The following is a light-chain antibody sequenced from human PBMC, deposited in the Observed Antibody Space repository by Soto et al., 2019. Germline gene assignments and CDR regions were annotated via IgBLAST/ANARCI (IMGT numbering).Light chain of an antibody. Sequence: QSVLTQPPSASGTLGQRVTISCFGSRSNIGSNYVFWYRHFPGTAPKLLIYRNHQWPSGVPDRFSGSKSGTSASLAISGLRSEDEADYYCAAWDDNLNALRFGGGTKLTVL. CDR3: AAWDDNLNALR. J-gene: IGLJ2*01. CDR1: RSNIGSNY. V-gene: IGLV1-47*01. CDR2: RNH.